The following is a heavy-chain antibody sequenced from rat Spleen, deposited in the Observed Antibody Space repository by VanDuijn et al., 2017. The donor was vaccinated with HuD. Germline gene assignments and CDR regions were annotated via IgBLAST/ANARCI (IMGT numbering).Heavy chain of an antibody. CDR2: INSAGST. D-gene: IGHD1-3*01. J-gene: IGHJ2*01. CDR3: ARSYGSYPFDY. V-gene: IGHV3-3*01. Sequence: EVQLQESGPGLVKPSQSLSLTCSVTGYSITSSYRWNWIRKFPGNKLEWMGYINSAGSTNYNPSLKSRISITRDTSKNQFFLQVNSVTTEDTATYYCARSYGSYPFDYWGQGVMVTVSS. CDR1: GYSITSSYR.